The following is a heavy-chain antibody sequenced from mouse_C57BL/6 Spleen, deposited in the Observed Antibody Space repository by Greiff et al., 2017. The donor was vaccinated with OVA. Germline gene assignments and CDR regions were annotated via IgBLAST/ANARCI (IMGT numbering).Heavy chain of an antibody. CDR3: ARQEGGFDY. V-gene: IGHV5-6*01. D-gene: IGHD1-1*02. CDR1: GFTFSSYG. CDR2: ISSGGSYT. Sequence: EVQLQQSGGDLVKPGGSLKLSCAASGFTFSSYGMSWVRQTPDKRLEWVATISSGGSYTYYPDSVKGRFTISRDNAKNTLYLQMSSLKSEDTAMYYCARQEGGFDYWGQGTTLTVSS. J-gene: IGHJ2*01.